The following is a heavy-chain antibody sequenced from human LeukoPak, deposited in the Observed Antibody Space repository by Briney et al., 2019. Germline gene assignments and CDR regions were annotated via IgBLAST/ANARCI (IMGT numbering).Heavy chain of an antibody. V-gene: IGHV4-39*07. CDR3: ASRNDYGGNSLLDDY. J-gene: IGHJ4*02. CDR1: GGSISGSNNY. CDR2: IYYRGST. D-gene: IGHD4-23*01. Sequence: PSETLSLTCAVSGGSISGSNNYLRWIRQTPGKGLEWRGSIYYRGSTYYNASLKSRVTISVDTSKNEFSLKLSSVTVADTAVYYCASRNDYGGNSLLDDYWGQGTLVTVSS.